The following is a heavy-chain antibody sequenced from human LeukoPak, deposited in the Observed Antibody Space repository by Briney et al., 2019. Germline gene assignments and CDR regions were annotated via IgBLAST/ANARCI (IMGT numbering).Heavy chain of an antibody. CDR1: GFTFIDYD. V-gene: IGHV3-13*01. CDR2: IGISGDT. D-gene: IGHD6-19*01. CDR3: ARGGIQVSGIDEFDY. J-gene: IGHJ4*02. Sequence: GGSLRLSCPASGFTFIDYDMHWVRQVIGKGLEWVSAIGISGDTHYSGSVKGRFTISRENAERSLYLQMNSLRAEDTAVYYCARGGIQVSGIDEFDYWGQGTLVTVSS.